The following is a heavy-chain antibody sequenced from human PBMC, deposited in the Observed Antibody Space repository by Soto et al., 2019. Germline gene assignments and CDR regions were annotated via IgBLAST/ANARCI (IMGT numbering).Heavy chain of an antibody. D-gene: IGHD3-22*01. Sequence: PGGSLRLSCAASGFTFSSYWMSWVRQAPGKGLEWVANIKQDGSEKYYADSVKGRFTISRDNSKNTLYLQMNSLRAEDTAVYYCARGGSGYYDSSGYYSEFDYWGQGTLVTVSS. CDR3: ARGGSGYYDSSGYYSEFDY. CDR1: GFTFSSYW. J-gene: IGHJ4*02. CDR2: IKQDGSEK. V-gene: IGHV3-7*01.